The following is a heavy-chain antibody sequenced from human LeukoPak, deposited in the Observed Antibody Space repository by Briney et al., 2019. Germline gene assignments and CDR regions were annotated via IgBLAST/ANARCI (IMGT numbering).Heavy chain of an antibody. Sequence: PSETLSLTCTVSGGSISSGGYYWSWIRQPPGKGLEWIGYIYHSGSTYYNPSLKSRVTISVDRSKNQFSLKLSSVTAADTAVYYCARDLSAVAGTSYFDYWGQGTLVTVSS. CDR1: GGSISSGGYY. V-gene: IGHV4-30-2*01. CDR3: ARDLSAVAGTSYFDY. CDR2: IYHSGST. J-gene: IGHJ4*02. D-gene: IGHD6-19*01.